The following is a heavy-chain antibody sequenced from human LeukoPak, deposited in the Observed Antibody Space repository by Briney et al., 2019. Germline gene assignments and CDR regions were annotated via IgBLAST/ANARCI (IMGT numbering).Heavy chain of an antibody. D-gene: IGHD6-13*01. CDR2: IKSKTDGGTA. Sequence: PGGSLRLSCAASGFTFSNAWMSWVRQAPGKGLDWVGHIKSKTDGGTANYAAPVKGRFTISRDDSKNTLYLQMNSLKTEDTAVYYCTTVGSGSWYPENWGQGALVTVSS. CDR1: GFTFSNAW. V-gene: IGHV3-15*01. CDR3: TTVGSGSWYPEN. J-gene: IGHJ4*02.